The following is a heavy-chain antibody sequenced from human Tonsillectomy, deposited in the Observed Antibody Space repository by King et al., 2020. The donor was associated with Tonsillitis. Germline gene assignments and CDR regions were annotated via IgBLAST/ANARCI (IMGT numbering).Heavy chain of an antibody. CDR3: ARDQSPGDSSGYLNY. J-gene: IGHJ4*02. CDR2: ISYDGSDK. CDR1: GFTFSSYA. V-gene: IGHV3-30-3*01. D-gene: IGHD3-22*01. Sequence: VQLVESGGGVVQPGRSLRLSCAASGFTFSSYAMHWVRQAPGKGLYWVAVISYDGSDKYYAGSVKGRFTISRDNSRNKLYLHMNSLRAEDTAVYYCARDQSPGDSSGYLNYWGQGTLVTVSS.